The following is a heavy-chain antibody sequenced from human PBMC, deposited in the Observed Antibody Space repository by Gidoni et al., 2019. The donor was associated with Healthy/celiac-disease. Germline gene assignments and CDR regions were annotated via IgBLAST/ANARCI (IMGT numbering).Heavy chain of an antibody. V-gene: IGHV4-59*08. Sequence: QVQLQESGPGLVKPSETLSLTCTVSGGSISSYYWSWIRQPPGKGLEWIGYIYYSGSTNYNPSLKSRVTISVDTSKNQFSLKLSSVTAADTAVYYCARHGFLEWLSYFDYWGQGTLVTVSS. CDR3: ARHGFLEWLSYFDY. CDR2: IYYSGST. D-gene: IGHD3-3*01. CDR1: GGSISSYY. J-gene: IGHJ4*02.